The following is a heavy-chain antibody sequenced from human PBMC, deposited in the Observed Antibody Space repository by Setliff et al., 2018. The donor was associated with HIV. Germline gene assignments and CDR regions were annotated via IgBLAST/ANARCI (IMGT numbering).Heavy chain of an antibody. Sequence: SETLSLTCTVSGGYISSGGYYWSWIRQHPGKGLEWIGYISYSGSTYYNPSLKSRATISADTSKNQFSLTLSSVTAADTAVYFCARLSRWGTMTTLDFWGQGTLVTVSS. CDR1: GGYISSGGYY. CDR2: ISYSGST. J-gene: IGHJ4*02. CDR3: ARLSRWGTMTTLDF. V-gene: IGHV4-31*03. D-gene: IGHD4-4*01.